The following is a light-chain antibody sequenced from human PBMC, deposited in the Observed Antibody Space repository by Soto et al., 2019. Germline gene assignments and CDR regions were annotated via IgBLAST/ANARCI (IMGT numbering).Light chain of an antibody. CDR2: DAS. CDR1: LTISSY. V-gene: IGKV1-39*01. CDR3: QQSYSFSWT. J-gene: IGKJ1*01. Sequence: DIQMTQSPSSLSGFVGDRFTITFLASLTISSYLNWYQQKSGKAPKLLIYDASSLESGVPSRFSGSGSGTDFTLTISSLQPEDFATYYCQQSYSFSWTFGQGTKVDNK.